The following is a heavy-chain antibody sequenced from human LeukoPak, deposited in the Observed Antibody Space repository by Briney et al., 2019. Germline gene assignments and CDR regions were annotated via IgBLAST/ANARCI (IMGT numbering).Heavy chain of an antibody. D-gene: IGHD2-2*02. J-gene: IGHJ6*02. V-gene: IGHV4-31*03. CDR1: GGSISSGGYY. CDR3: ARDWAVVVVPAAIRDYYGMDV. CDR2: IYYSGST. Sequence: SQTLSLTCTVSGGSISSGGYYWSWIRQHPGKGLEWIGYIYYSGSTNYNPSLKSRVTMSVDTSKNQFSLKLSSVTAADTAVYYCARDWAVVVVPAAIRDYYGMDVWGQGTTVTVSS.